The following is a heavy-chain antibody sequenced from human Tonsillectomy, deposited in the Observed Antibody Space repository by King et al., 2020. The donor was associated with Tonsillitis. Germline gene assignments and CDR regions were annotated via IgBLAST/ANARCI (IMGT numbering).Heavy chain of an antibody. D-gene: IGHD6-19*01. J-gene: IGHJ3*02. V-gene: IGHV1-3*01. Sequence: QLVQSGAEVKKPGASVKVSCRASGYTFTSYAVHWVRQAPGQSLVWMGWIYAGNCNTKYSQTLQGRATITRDTSASTAYMELSSLRSEDTAVYYCARTLGYSSAWEIWGQGTMVTVSS. CDR3: ARTLGYSSAWEI. CDR2: IYAGNCNT. CDR1: GYTFTSYA.